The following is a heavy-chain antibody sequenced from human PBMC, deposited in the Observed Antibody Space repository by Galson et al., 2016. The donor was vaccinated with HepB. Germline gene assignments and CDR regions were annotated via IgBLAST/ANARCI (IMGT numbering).Heavy chain of an antibody. CDR1: GFTFSSYA. CDR3: AKALYSSPFVSAYDI. D-gene: IGHD6-19*01. J-gene: IGHJ3*02. V-gene: IGHV3-23*01. CDR2: IFGSGGTS. Sequence: SLRLSCAASGFTFSSYAMTWVRQAPGKGLDWVSGIFGSGGTSYYAASVKGRFTISRDNSKNTLYVQMDSLRVEDSAVYYCAKALYSSPFVSAYDIWGQGTMVTVSS.